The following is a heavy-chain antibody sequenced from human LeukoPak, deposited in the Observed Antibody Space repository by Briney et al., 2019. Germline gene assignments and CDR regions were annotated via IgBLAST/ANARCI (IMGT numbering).Heavy chain of an antibody. CDR1: GGSISSYY. CDR3: ARVRGISIAVADHFDY. D-gene: IGHD6-13*01. V-gene: IGHV4-59*01. J-gene: IGHJ4*02. CDR2: IYYSGST. Sequence: PSETLSLTCTVSGGSISSYYWSWIRQPPGKGLEWIGYIYYSGSTNYNPSLKSRVTISVDTSKNQFSLKLSSVTAADTAVYYCARVRGISIAVADHFDYWGQGTLVTVSS.